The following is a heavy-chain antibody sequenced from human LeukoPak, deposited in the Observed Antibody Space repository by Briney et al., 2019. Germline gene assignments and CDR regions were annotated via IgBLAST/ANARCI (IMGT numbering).Heavy chain of an antibody. J-gene: IGHJ3*02. Sequence: PGGSLRLSCAASGFTFRNYWMSWVHQAPGKGLEWVANIKQDGSEKYYVDSVKGRFTISRDNTKNSLYLQMNSLRAEDTAVYYCARGRDYSHNSVVAFDIWGQGTMVTVSS. D-gene: IGHD4-11*01. CDR2: IKQDGSEK. CDR3: ARGRDYSHNSVVAFDI. V-gene: IGHV3-7*04. CDR1: GFTFRNYW.